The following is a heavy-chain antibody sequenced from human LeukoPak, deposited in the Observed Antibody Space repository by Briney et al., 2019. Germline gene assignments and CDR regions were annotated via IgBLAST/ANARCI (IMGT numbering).Heavy chain of an antibody. CDR1: GYSFTGYY. CDR3: ARDLTSDGYNA. Sequence: GASVKVSCKASGYSFTGYYIHWVRHAPGQGLEWMGRISPRSGTDYAQKFQGRVTMTRDTSVSTAYMELSRLKSDDTAVYYCARDLTSDGYNAWGQGTLVTVSS. J-gene: IGHJ5*02. V-gene: IGHV1-2*06. D-gene: IGHD5-24*01. CDR2: ISPRSGT.